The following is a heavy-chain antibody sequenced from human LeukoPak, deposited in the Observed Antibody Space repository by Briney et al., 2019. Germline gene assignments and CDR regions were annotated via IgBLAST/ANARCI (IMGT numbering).Heavy chain of an antibody. V-gene: IGHV3-7*01. CDR2: INLGGSAK. Sequence: PGGSLRLSCSASGFAFSGYWMNWVRQAPGKGPEWVANINLGGSAKLYVDSVKGRCTISRDNAKNSLYLQMNSLRVEDTAVYYCAAWGLHNYWGQGTLVTVSS. CDR1: GFAFSGYW. D-gene: IGHD7-27*01. CDR3: AAWGLHNY. J-gene: IGHJ4*02.